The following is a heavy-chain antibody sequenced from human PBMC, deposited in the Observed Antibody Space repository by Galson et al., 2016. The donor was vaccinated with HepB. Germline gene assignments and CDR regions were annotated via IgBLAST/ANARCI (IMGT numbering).Heavy chain of an antibody. V-gene: IGHV4-59*01. J-gene: IGHJ2*01. D-gene: IGHD6-19*01. CDR1: GGSINFYY. CDR3: ARDRIAVTGWYFDL. Sequence: SETLSLTCTVSGGSINFYYWSWIRQSPGKGLEWIGQIYYSGNTKYNPSLKSRVTISADTPKNQFSLNLSSVTAADTAMYYCARDRIAVTGWYFDLWGRGTLVTVSS. CDR2: IYYSGNT.